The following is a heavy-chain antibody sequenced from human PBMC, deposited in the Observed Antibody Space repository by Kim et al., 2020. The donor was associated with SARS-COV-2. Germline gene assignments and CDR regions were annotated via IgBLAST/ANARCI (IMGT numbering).Heavy chain of an antibody. CDR3: ARGLVRGGLDP. CDR1: GGSFSGYY. D-gene: IGHD3-16*01. Sequence: SETLSLTCAVYGGSFSGYYWSWIRQPPGKGLEWIGEINHSGSTNYNPSLKSRVTISVDTSKNQFSLKLSSVTAADTAVYYCARGLVRGGLDPWGQGTLVTVSS. CDR2: INHSGST. J-gene: IGHJ5*02. V-gene: IGHV4-34*01.